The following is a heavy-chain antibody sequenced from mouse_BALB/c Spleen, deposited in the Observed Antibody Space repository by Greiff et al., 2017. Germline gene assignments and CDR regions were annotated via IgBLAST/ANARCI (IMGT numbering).Heavy chain of an antibody. CDR3: NAGGYGSSYDAMDY. J-gene: IGHJ4*01. D-gene: IGHD1-1*01. Sequence: DVQLQESGAELVRSGASVKLSCTASGFNIKDYYMHWVKQRPEQGLEWIGWIDPENGDTEYAPKFQGKATMTADTSSNTAYLQLSSLTSEDTAVYYCNAGGYGSSYDAMDYWGQGTSVTVSS. CDR2: IDPENGDT. CDR1: GFNIKDYY. V-gene: IGHV14-4*02.